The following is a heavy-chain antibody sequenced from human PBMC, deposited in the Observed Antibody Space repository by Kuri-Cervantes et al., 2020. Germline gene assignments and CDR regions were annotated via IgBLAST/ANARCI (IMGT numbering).Heavy chain of an antibody. J-gene: IGHJ4*02. V-gene: IGHV4-34*01. CDR2: INHSGGT. Sequence: ESLKISCAVYGGSFSGYYWSWIRQPPGKGLEWIGEINHSGGTNYNPSLKSRVTISVDKSKNQFSLKLSSVTAADTAVYYCARYLWFGETYYFDYWGQGTLVTVSS. D-gene: IGHD3-10*01. CDR3: ARYLWFGETYYFDY. CDR1: GGSFSGYY.